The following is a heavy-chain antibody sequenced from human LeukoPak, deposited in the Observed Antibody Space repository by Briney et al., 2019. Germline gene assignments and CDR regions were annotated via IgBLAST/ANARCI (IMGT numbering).Heavy chain of an antibody. J-gene: IGHJ6*02. CDR1: GFTFSSYA. CDR2: ISYDGSNK. CDR3: AGDQSRDIVVVPADYYYYYGMDV. V-gene: IGHV3-30-3*01. D-gene: IGHD2-2*01. Sequence: PGGALRLSCAASGFTFSSYAMHWVRQAPGKGLEWVAVISYDGSNKYYADSVKGRFTISRDNSKNTLYLQMNSLRDEDTAVYYCAGDQSRDIVVVPADYYYYYGMDVWGQGTTVTVSS.